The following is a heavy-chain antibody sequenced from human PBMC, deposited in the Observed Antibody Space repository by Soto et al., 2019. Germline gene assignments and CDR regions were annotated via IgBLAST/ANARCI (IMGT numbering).Heavy chain of an antibody. CDR3: ARPRGLRFSVADVFDI. J-gene: IGHJ3*02. CDR2: IYDSGTT. Sequence: PSETLSLTCIVSGGSISNSGFYWGWIRQPPGKGLEWIGSIYDSGTTYYNPSLKSRVTVSADTSKNQFSLRLTSVIAADTAVYYCARPRGLRFSVADVFDIWGQGAMVTVSS. D-gene: IGHD3-3*01. V-gene: IGHV4-39*01. CDR1: GGSISNSGFY.